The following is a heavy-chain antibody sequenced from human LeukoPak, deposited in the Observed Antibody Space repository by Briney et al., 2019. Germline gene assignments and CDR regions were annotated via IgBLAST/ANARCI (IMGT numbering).Heavy chain of an antibody. Sequence: GGSLRLSCAASGYTFSSYSMNWVRQALGKGLERASSISSSSSYIYYADSVKGRFTISRDNAKNSLYLQINSLRAEDTAVYYCARDLRSTIMGARGTFDYWGRGTLVTVSS. J-gene: IGHJ4*02. CDR3: ARDLRSTIMGARGTFDY. CDR2: ISSSSSYI. D-gene: IGHD1-26*01. CDR1: GYTFSSYS. V-gene: IGHV3-21*01.